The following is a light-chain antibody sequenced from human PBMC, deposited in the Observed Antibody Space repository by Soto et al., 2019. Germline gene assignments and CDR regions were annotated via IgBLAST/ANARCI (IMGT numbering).Light chain of an antibody. V-gene: IGKV3-15*01. J-gene: IGKJ4*01. Sequence: REMTQSPSTLSVSPGERATVTCRASQSVSNNLAWYQQKPGQAPSLLIYGASARATGIPARFSGSGYGTEFTLTISSLQSEDFAVYYCQQYHKWPLTFGGGTKVDIK. CDR1: QSVSNN. CDR3: QQYHKWPLT. CDR2: GAS.